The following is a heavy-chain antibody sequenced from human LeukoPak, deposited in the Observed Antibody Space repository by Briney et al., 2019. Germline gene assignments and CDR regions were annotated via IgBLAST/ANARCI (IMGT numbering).Heavy chain of an antibody. D-gene: IGHD2-8*01. V-gene: IGHV4-59*01. CDR1: GGSISSYY. CDR3: ASSVVLQYAFDI. CDR2: IYYSGST. J-gene: IGHJ3*02. Sequence: TSETLSLTCTVSGGSISSYYWSWIRQPPGKGLEWIGYIYYSGSTNYNPSLKSRVTISVDTSKNQFSLKLSSVTAADTAVYYCASSVVLQYAFDIWGQGTMVTVSS.